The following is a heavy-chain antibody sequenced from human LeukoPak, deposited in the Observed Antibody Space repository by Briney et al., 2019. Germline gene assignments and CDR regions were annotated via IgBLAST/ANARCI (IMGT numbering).Heavy chain of an antibody. CDR2: IYYSGST. J-gene: IGHJ4*02. Sequence: PSETLSLTCTVSGDSISSGGYSWSWIRQHPGKGLEWIGYIYYSGSTYYNPSLKSRVTISVDTSKNQFSLKLSSVTAADTAVYYCARHRRAYYYDSSGYGYFDYWGQGTLVTVSS. CDR1: GDSISSGGYS. V-gene: IGHV4-39*01. D-gene: IGHD3-22*01. CDR3: ARHRRAYYYDSSGYGYFDY.